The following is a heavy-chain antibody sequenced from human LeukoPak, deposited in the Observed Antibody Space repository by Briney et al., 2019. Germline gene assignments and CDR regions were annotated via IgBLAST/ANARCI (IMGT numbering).Heavy chain of an antibody. J-gene: IGHJ4*02. CDR1: GFTFRSHT. D-gene: IGHD6-19*01. Sequence: PGGSLRLSCAFSGFTFRSHTMHWVRQAPGKGLEWVAVISNDGSNKYHADSVKGRLIISRDNAKNTLYLHMNSLRVEDTAVYYCARDGGGGWYEYWGQGTLVTVSS. V-gene: IGHV3-30-3*01. CDR2: ISNDGSNK. CDR3: ARDGGGGWYEY.